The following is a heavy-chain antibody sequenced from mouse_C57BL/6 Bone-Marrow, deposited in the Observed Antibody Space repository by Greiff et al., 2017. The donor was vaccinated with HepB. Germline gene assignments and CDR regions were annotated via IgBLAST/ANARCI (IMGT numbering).Heavy chain of an antibody. Sequence: VQLQQPGAELVKPGASVKLSCKASGYTFTSYWMHWVKQRPGQGLEWIGMIHPNSGSTNYNEKFKSKATLTVDKSSSTAYMQLSSLTSEDSAVYYFARYEGMVTTKGAWFAYWGQGTLVTVSA. CDR3: ARYEGMVTTKGAWFAY. J-gene: IGHJ3*01. V-gene: IGHV1-64*01. CDR1: GYTFTSYW. D-gene: IGHD2-2*01. CDR2: IHPNSGST.